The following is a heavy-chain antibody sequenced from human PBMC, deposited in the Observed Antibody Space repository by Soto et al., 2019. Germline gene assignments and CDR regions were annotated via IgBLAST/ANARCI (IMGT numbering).Heavy chain of an antibody. CDR3: ARHGQQLAPDYYGMDV. CDR1: GYSFTSYW. V-gene: IGHV5-51*01. D-gene: IGHD6-13*01. CDR2: IYPGDSDT. J-gene: IGHJ6*02. Sequence: GESLKISCKGSGYSFTSYWIGWVRQMPGKGLEWMGIIYPGDSDTRYSPSFQGQVTISADKSISTAYLQWSSLKASDTAMYYCARHGQQLAPDYYGMDVWGQGTTVTVSS.